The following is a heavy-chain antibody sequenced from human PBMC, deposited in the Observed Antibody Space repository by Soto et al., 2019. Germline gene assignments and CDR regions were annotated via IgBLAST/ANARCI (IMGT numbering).Heavy chain of an antibody. Sequence: PLRLSCGASEFTFSDYYMSWIRQATGKGLEWVSYISSSSSYTNYADSVKGRFTISRDNAKNSLYLQMNSLRAEVTAVYYCARVWPSNWFEPRGQGTLVTVSS. CDR1: EFTFSDYY. CDR2: ISSSSSYT. V-gene: IGHV3-11*06. CDR3: ARVWPSNWFEP. J-gene: IGHJ5*02.